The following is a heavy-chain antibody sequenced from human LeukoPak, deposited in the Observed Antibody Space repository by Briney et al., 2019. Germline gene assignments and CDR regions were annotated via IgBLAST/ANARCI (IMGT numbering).Heavy chain of an antibody. CDR3: ARGPAGFTAKDWFDP. CDR1: GHTFTGYY. D-gene: IGHD2-21*02. V-gene: IGHV1-2*02. J-gene: IGHJ5*02. CDR2: INPNSGGT. Sequence: ASVKVSCKASGHTFTGYYMHWVRQAPGQGLEWMGWINPNSGGTNYAQKFQGRVTMTRDTSISTAYMELSRLRSDDTAVYYCARGPAGFTAKDWFDPWGQGTLVTVSS.